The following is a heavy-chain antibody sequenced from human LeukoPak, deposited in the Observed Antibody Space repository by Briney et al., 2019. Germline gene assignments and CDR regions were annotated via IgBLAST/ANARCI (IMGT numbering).Heavy chain of an antibody. CDR1: GFTFSSYW. V-gene: IGHV3-7*03. J-gene: IGHJ4*02. Sequence: GGSLRLSCAASGFTFSSYWMSWVRQAPGKGLEWVANIKQDGSEKYYVDSVKGRFTISRDNAKNSLYLQMNSLRAEDTAVYYCARDRVWFRELLPYFDYWGQGTLVTVSS. D-gene: IGHD3-10*01. CDR3: ARDRVWFRELLPYFDY. CDR2: IKQDGSEK.